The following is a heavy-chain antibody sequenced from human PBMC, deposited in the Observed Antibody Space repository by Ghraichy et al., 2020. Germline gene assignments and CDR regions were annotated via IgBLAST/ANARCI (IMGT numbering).Heavy chain of an antibody. Sequence: SLRLSCTASGFTFSNYWMHWVRQAPGKGLVWVSRINSDGRSTSYADSVKGRFTISRDNTKNTVYLQMNSLRAEDTAVYYCSRYSFDSSGSPLDYWGQGTPVTVSS. V-gene: IGHV3-74*01. CDR2: INSDGRST. CDR1: GFTFSNYW. J-gene: IGHJ4*02. D-gene: IGHD3-22*01. CDR3: SRYSFDSSGSPLDY.